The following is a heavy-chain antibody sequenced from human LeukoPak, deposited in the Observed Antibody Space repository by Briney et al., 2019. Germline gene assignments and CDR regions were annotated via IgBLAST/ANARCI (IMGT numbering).Heavy chain of an antibody. V-gene: IGHV1-18*01. D-gene: IGHD2-2*01. CDR1: GYTFTSYG. CDR2: ISAYNGNT. Sequence: ASVKVSCKASGYTFTSYGISWVRQAPGQGLEWMGWISAYNGNTNYAQKLQGRVTMTTDTSTSTAYMELRSLRSDDTAVYYCARDPRYCSSTSCHEVDDAFDIWGQGTMVTVSS. J-gene: IGHJ3*02. CDR3: ARDPRYCSSTSCHEVDDAFDI.